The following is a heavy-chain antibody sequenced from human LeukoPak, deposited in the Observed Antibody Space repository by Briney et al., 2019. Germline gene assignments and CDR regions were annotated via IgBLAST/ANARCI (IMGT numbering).Heavy chain of an antibody. J-gene: IGHJ5*02. V-gene: IGHV3-48*03. CDR3: ARAGSTSWVVAATPGWFDP. CDR2: ISGSGNTI. Sequence: PGGSLRLSCAASGFTFSSYEMNWVRQAPGKGLAWVSYISGSGNTIFYADSVKGRFTISRDNAKNSLYLQMNSLRAEDTAVYYCARAGSTSWVVAATPGWFDPWGQGTLVTVSS. CDR1: GFTFSSYE. D-gene: IGHD2-15*01.